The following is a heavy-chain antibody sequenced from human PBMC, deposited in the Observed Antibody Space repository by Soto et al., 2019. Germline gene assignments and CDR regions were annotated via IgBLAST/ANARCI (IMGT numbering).Heavy chain of an antibody. CDR1: GFTFSGYS. CDR3: AKDPHGARPHNFDY. J-gene: IGHJ4*02. Sequence: GGSLRLSCAASGFTFSGYSMSWVRQAPGKGLEWVSAISGSGGSTYYADSVKGRFTISRDNSKNTLYLQMNSLRAEDTAVYYCAKDPHGARPHNFDYWGQGTLVTVSS. V-gene: IGHV3-23*01. D-gene: IGHD1-26*01. CDR2: ISGSGGST.